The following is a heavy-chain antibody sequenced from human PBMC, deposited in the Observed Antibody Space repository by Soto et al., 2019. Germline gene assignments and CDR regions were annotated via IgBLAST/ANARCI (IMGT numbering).Heavy chain of an antibody. CDR3: AREDRARIVGATYDAFDI. CDR2: IIPIFGTA. J-gene: IGHJ3*02. CDR1: GGTFSSYA. Sequence: ASVKVSCKASGGTFSSYAISWVRQAPGQGLEWMGGIIPIFGTANYAQKFQGRVTITADESTSTAYMELSSLRSEDTAVYYCAREDRARIVGATYDAFDIWGQGTMVTVSS. D-gene: IGHD1-26*01. V-gene: IGHV1-69*13.